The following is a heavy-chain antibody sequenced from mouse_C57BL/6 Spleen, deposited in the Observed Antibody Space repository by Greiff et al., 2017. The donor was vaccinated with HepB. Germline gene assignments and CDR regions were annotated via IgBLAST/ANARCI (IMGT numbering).Heavy chain of an antibody. CDR2: INPNYGTT. J-gene: IGHJ4*01. D-gene: IGHD2-4*01. V-gene: IGHV1-39*01. Sequence: VQLQQSGPELVKPGASVKISCKASGYSFTDYNMNWVKQSNGKSLEWIGVINPNYGTTSYNQKFKGKATLTVDQSSSTAYMQLNSLTSEDSAVYYCARSGIYYDYDGDYAMDYWGQGTSVTVSS. CDR3: ARSGIYYDYDGDYAMDY. CDR1: GYSFTDYN.